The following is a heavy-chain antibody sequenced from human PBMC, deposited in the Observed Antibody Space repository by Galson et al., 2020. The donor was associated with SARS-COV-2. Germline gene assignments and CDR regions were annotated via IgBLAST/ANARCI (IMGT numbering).Heavy chain of an antibody. CDR3: ARGGSDSSWFWNY. D-gene: IGHD6-13*01. CDR1: GFIFSDFW. J-gene: IGHJ4*02. Sequence: GESLKISCAASGFIFSDFWMTWVRQAPGKGLEWVANIDQAGSDKYYVDSVKGRFTISRDDAENSLYLQMNGLRAEDTAVYYCARGGSDSSWFWNYWGQGTLVTVSS. V-gene: IGHV3-7*01. CDR2: IDQAGSDK.